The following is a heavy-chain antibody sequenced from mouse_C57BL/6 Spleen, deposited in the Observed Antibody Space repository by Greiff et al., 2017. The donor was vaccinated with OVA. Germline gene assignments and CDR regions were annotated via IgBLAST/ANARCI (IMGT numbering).Heavy chain of an antibody. Sequence: VQLQESGPGMVKPSQSLSLTCTVTGYSITSGYDWHWIRHFPGNKLEWMGYISYSGSTNYNPSLKSRISITHDTSKNHFFLKLNSVTTEDTATYYCARDRDDYAMDYWGQGTSVTVSS. V-gene: IGHV3-1*01. J-gene: IGHJ4*01. D-gene: IGHD3-3*01. CDR1: GYSITSGYD. CDR3: ARDRDDYAMDY. CDR2: ISYSGST.